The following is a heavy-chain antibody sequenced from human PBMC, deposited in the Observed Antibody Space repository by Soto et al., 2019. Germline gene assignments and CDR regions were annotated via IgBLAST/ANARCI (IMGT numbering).Heavy chain of an antibody. J-gene: IGHJ2*01. CDR1: GFTFSSYW. V-gene: IGHV3-7*04. CDR2: IKQDGSEK. Sequence: EVQLVESGGGLVQPGGSLRLSCTASGFTFSSYWMTWVRQAPGKGLEWVANIKQDGSEKRCVDSVKGRFTISRDNAKNSLYLQMKSLRAEDAAVYYCARDQDWYFDLWGRGTLVTVSS. CDR3: ARDQDWYFDL.